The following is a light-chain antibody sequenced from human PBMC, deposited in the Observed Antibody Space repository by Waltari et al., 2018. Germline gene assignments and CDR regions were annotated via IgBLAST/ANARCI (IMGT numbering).Light chain of an antibody. V-gene: IGKV1-39*01. CDR2: AAS. J-gene: IGKJ1*01. CDR1: QSISSY. CDR3: QQSYSTPPT. Sequence: DIQLTQSPSSLSASVGDRVPITCRASQSISSYLNWYHQKPGKAPKILIYAASSLQSGVPSRFSGSGSGTDFTLTISSLQPEDFATYYCQQSYSTPPTFGQGTKVEIK.